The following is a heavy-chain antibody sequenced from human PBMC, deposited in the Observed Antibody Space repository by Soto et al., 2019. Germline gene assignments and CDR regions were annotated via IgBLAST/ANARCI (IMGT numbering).Heavy chain of an antibody. Sequence: GGSLRLSCAASGFTFSSYGMHWVRQAPGKGLEWVAVIWYDGSNKYYADSVKGRFTISRDNSKNTLYLQMNSLRAEDTAVYYCARDRGYCSSTSCPIDAFDIWGQGTMVTVSS. D-gene: IGHD2-2*01. J-gene: IGHJ3*02. CDR1: GFTFSSYG. V-gene: IGHV3-33*01. CDR2: IWYDGSNK. CDR3: ARDRGYCSSTSCPIDAFDI.